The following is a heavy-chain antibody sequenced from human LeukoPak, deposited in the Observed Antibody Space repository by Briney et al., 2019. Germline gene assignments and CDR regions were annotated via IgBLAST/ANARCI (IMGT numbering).Heavy chain of an antibody. D-gene: IGHD3-9*01. CDR2: IWYDGNNK. CDR3: ARSTSSEYDIYHFDY. J-gene: IGHJ4*02. Sequence: PGRSLRLSCAASGLTFSSYGMHWVRQAPGKGLEWVAVIWYDGNNKYYADSVKGRFTISRDNSKNTLYLQMNSLRAEDTAVYYCARSTSSEYDIYHFDYWGQGTLVTVSS. V-gene: IGHV3-33*01. CDR1: GLTFSSYG.